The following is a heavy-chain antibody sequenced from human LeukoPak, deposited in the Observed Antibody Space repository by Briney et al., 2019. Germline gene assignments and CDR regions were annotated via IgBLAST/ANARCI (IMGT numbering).Heavy chain of an antibody. CDR2: ISSSGSYI. CDR3: VRDLGEIQLWSSYYFDS. CDR1: GFIFSDYS. J-gene: IGHJ4*02. V-gene: IGHV3-21*01. Sequence: PGGSLRLSCAAPGFIFSDYSMNWVRQAPGKGLEWVSSISSSGSYIYYADSMQGRFTISRDNTKNSLFLQMSSLRAEDTAVYYCVRDLGEIQLWSSYYFDSWGQGNLVTVPS. D-gene: IGHD5-18*01.